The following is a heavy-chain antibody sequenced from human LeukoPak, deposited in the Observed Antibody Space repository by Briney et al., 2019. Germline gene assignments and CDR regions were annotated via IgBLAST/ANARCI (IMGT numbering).Heavy chain of an antibody. Sequence: GGSLRLSCAPSGFTFSSYWMHWVRHAPGEGLVWVSRINSDGSSTSYADSVKGRFTISRDNAKNTLYLQMNSLRAEDTAVYYCAREYYASHDYWGQGTLVTVSS. CDR3: AREYYASHDY. V-gene: IGHV3-74*01. D-gene: IGHD2-2*01. CDR1: GFTFSSYW. CDR2: INSDGSST. J-gene: IGHJ4*02.